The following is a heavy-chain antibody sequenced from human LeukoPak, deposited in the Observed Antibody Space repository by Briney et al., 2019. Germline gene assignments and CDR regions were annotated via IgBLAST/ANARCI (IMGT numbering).Heavy chain of an antibody. J-gene: IGHJ4*02. CDR1: GGSITSYY. D-gene: IGHD3-16*01. CDR3: ARELRGPKYYFDY. Sequence: TSETLSLICSVSGGSITSYYWIWTRQPAGKGLEWIGRINTNGVTNNNPSLNIRLTMSVDTSKNQFALKLNSVTAADTAVYYCARELRGPKYYFDYWGQGTLVTVSS. V-gene: IGHV4-4*07. CDR2: INTNGVT.